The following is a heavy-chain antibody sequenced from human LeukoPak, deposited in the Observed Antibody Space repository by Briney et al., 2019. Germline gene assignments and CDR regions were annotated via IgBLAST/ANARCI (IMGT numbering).Heavy chain of an antibody. J-gene: IGHJ4*02. Sequence: GGSLRLSCAASGFTFSSYAMSWVRQAPGKGLEWVSAISGSGGSTYYADSVKGRFTISRDNSKNTLYLQMNSLRAEDTAVYYCAKDRDSYGLGWSVGDLGGFDYWGQGTLVTVSS. D-gene: IGHD5-18*01. CDR3: AKDRDSYGLGWSVGDLGGFDY. CDR1: GFTFSSYA. CDR2: ISGSGGST. V-gene: IGHV3-23*01.